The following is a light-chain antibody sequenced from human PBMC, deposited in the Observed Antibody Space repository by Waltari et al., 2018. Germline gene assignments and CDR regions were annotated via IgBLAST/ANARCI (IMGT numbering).Light chain of an antibody. CDR1: QSILYNSNDKNY. CDR2: WAY. CDR3: QQYYSRRT. J-gene: IGKJ1*01. V-gene: IGKV4-1*01. Sequence: DIVMTQSPESLAVSLGQRDTINCRSSQSILYNSNDKNYFACYQQKPGQPHKLLIYWAYTGKSVVSRLCGSGGCTEYSCTISNRLQPEDVAVYYCQQYYSRRTFGRGTRVEIK.